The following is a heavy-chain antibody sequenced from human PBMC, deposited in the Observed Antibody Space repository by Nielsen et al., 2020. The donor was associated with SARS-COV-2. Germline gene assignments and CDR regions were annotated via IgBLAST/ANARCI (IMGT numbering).Heavy chain of an antibody. Sequence: GESLKISCAASGFSFSDSSMHWVRQASGKGLEWLGRIRSKTNDYATEYPASLKGRFIISRDDSKNTAYLLMNSLKIDDTAMYYCTRVNPTSGSWFDAFDMWGQGTLVTVSS. CDR2: IRSKTNDYAT. CDR3: TRVNPTSGSWFDAFDM. J-gene: IGHJ3*02. CDR1: GFSFSDSS. V-gene: IGHV3-73*01. D-gene: IGHD6-25*01.